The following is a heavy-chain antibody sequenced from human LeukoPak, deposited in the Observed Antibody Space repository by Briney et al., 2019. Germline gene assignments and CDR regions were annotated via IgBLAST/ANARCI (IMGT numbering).Heavy chain of an antibody. CDR2: ITSSSGTI. Sequence: GGSLRLSCAASGFTFSTYSMNWVRQAPGKGLEWVSYITSSSGTIYHADSVKGRFTISRDNAKNSLFLQMNSLRDEDTAVYSCARGGDGAPFYPDYWGQGTLVTVSS. CDR3: ARGGDGAPFYPDY. D-gene: IGHD4/OR15-4a*01. V-gene: IGHV3-48*02. J-gene: IGHJ4*02. CDR1: GFTFSTYS.